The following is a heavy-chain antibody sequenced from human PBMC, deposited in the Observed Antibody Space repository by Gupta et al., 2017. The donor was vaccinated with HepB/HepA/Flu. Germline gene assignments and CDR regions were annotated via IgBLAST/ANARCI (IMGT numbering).Heavy chain of an antibody. Sequence: QLQLQESGPGLVKPSETLSLTCTVSGGSISSSSYYWGWIRQPPGKGLEWIGSIYYSGSTYYNPSLKSRVTISVDTSKNQFSLKLSSVTAADTAVYYCARHESTAHYYFDYWGQGTLVTVSS. V-gene: IGHV4-39*01. CDR3: ARHESTAHYYFDY. D-gene: IGHD5-18*01. CDR1: GGSISSSSYY. J-gene: IGHJ4*02. CDR2: IYYSGST.